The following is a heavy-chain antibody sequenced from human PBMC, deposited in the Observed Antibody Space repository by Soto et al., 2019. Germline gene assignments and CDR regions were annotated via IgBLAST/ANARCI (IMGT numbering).Heavy chain of an antibody. CDR1: GFTFSSYG. D-gene: IGHD3-3*01. J-gene: IGHJ4*02. CDR3: AKPHYDFWSGSTNFDN. CDR2: ISYDGSNQ. Sequence: QVQLVESGGGGVQPGRSLRLSCAASGFTFSSYGMHWVRQAPGKGLECVAVISYDGSNQYYADSVKGRFTISRDNSKNTLYLQMNSLRTEDTAVYYCAKPHYDFWSGSTNFDNWCQGTMVTDSS. V-gene: IGHV3-30*18.